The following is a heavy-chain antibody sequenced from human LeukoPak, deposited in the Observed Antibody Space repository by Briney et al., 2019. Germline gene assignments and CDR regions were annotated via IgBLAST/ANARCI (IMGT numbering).Heavy chain of an antibody. D-gene: IGHD3-10*02. CDR3: AKALFGDRRVGAFDI. CDR2: ISGSGGRT. CDR1: GFTFSSYG. Sequence: GGSLRLSCAASGFTFSSYGMSWVRQAPEKGLEWVSTISGSGGRTYYADSVKGRFTISRDNSKKTLYLQMNSLRAEDTAIYYCAKALFGDRRVGAFDIWGLGTVLTVSS. J-gene: IGHJ3*02. V-gene: IGHV3-23*01.